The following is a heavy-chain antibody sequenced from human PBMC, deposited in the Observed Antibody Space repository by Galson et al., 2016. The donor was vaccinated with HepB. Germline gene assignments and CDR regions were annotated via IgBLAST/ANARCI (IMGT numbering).Heavy chain of an antibody. D-gene: IGHD3-9*01. CDR3: ARVSMIILTGYQTIRNNWFDP. CDR1: GYTFTSYG. Sequence: SVKVSCKASGYTFTSYGITWVRQAPGQGPEWMGWISPYNGNTNYEQKFHVRVTMTTDTSTNTAYMELRSLRTDDTAVYYCARVSMIILTGYQTIRNNWFDPWGQGTLVTVSS. V-gene: IGHV1-18*04. J-gene: IGHJ5*02. CDR2: ISPYNGNT.